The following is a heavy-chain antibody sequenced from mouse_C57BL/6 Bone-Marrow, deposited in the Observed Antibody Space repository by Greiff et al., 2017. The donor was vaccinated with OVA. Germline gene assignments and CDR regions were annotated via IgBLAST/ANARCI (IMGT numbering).Heavy chain of an antibody. CDR3: ASYYYYGSSYGWFAY. CDR2: ISSGSSTI. Sequence: VKLMESGGGLVKPGGSLKLSCAASGFTFSDYGMHWVRQAPEKGLEWVAYISSGSSTIYYADTVKGRFTISRDNAKNTLFLQMTSLRSEDTAMYYCASYYYYGSSYGWFAYWGQGTLVTVSA. D-gene: IGHD1-1*01. V-gene: IGHV5-17*01. CDR1: GFTFSDYG. J-gene: IGHJ3*01.